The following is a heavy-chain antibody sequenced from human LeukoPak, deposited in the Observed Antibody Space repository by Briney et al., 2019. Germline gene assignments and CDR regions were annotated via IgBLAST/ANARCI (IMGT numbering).Heavy chain of an antibody. CDR3: AXXRSPFYSSGWSRFGWFDP. J-gene: IGHJ5*02. Sequence: ASVKVSCKASGYTFTSYAMNWVRQAPGQGLEWMGWINTNTGNPTYAQGFTGRFVFSLDTSVSTAYLQISSLKAEDTAVHYCAXXRSPFYSSGWSRFGWFDPWGQGTLVTVSS. CDR2: INTNTGNP. D-gene: IGHD6-19*01. V-gene: IGHV7-4-1*02. CDR1: GYTFTSYA.